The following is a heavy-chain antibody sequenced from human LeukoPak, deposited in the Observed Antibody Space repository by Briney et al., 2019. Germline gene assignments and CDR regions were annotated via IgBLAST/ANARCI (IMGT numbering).Heavy chain of an antibody. CDR2: IYYSGST. D-gene: IGHD6-13*01. Sequence: SETLSLTCTVSGGSISSGGYSWSWIRQHPGKGLEWIGYIYYSGSTYYNPSLKSRVTISVDTSKNQFSLKLSSVTAADTAVYYCARGSTGYSSSWYQYYVYWGQGTLVTVSS. CDR3: ARGSTGYSSSWYQYYVY. V-gene: IGHV4-31*03. CDR1: GGSISSGGYS. J-gene: IGHJ4*02.